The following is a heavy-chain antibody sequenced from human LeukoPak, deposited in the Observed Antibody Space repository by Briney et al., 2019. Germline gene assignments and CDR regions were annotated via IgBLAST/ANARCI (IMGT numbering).Heavy chain of an antibody. J-gene: IGHJ4*02. D-gene: IGHD6-19*01. CDR3: AKDRFPASPGIAVAGSFDY. CDR1: GFTFSSYA. Sequence: GGSLRLSRAASGFTFSSYAMSWVRQAPGKGLEWVSAISGSGGSTYYKDSVKGRFTISRDNSKNTLYLQMNSLRAEDTAVYYCAKDRFPASPGIAVAGSFDYWGQGTLVTVSS. V-gene: IGHV3-23*01. CDR2: ISGSGGST.